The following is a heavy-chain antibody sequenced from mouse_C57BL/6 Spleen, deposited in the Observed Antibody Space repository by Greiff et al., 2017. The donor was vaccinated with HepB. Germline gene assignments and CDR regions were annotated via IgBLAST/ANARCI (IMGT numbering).Heavy chain of an antibody. CDR2: IWSGGST. Sequence: QVQLQQSGPGLVQPSQSLSITCTVSGFSLTSYGVHWVRQSPGKGLEWLGVIWSGGSTDYNAAFISRLSISKDNSKSQVFFKMNSLQADDTAIYYCASIYDGYHYWGQGTSVTVSS. CDR1: GFSLTSYG. CDR3: ASIYDGYHY. J-gene: IGHJ4*01. D-gene: IGHD2-3*01. V-gene: IGHV2-2*01.